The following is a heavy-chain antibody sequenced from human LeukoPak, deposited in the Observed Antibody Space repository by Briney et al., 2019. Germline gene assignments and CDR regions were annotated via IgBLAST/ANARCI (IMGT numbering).Heavy chain of an antibody. CDR1: GLTFSSYG. CDR2: ISGSGGST. J-gene: IGHJ3*02. V-gene: IGHV3-23*01. D-gene: IGHD3-22*01. CDR3: ANDGAYYDSSTDAFDI. Sequence: GGSLRLSCAASGLTFSSYGMSWVRQAPGKGLEWVSAISGSGGSTYYADSVKGRFIISRDNSKNTLYLQMNSLRAEDTAVYYCANDGAYYDSSTDAFDIWGQGTMVTVSS.